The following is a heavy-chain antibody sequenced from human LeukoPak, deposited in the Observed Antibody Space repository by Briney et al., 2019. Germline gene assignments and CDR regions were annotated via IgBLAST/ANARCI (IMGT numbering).Heavy chain of an antibody. Sequence: GGSLRLSCAASGFTFSSYSMNWVRQAPGKGLEWVSYISSSSSTIYYADSVKGRFTISRDNAKNSLYLQMNSLRAEDTAVYYCARSEAVENLDYWGQGTLVIVSS. J-gene: IGHJ4*02. CDR3: ARSEAVENLDY. CDR2: ISSSSSTI. CDR1: GFTFSSYS. V-gene: IGHV3-48*01. D-gene: IGHD6-19*01.